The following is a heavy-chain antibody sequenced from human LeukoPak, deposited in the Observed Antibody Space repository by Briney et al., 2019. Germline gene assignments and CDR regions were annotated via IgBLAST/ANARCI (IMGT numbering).Heavy chain of an antibody. J-gene: IGHJ6*02. D-gene: IGHD2-2*01. CDR1: GFTVSSNY. CDR3: GEAPPNCCSTNFFYYQYGMDV. CDR2: IYSGGST. Sequence: GGSLRLSCAASGFTVSSNYMSWVRQAPGKGLEWVSVIYSGGSTYYADSVKGRFTISRDNSKNTLYLQMNSLRAEDTAVYYCGEAPPNCCSTNFFYYQYGMDVWGQGTTVTVSS. V-gene: IGHV3-66*01.